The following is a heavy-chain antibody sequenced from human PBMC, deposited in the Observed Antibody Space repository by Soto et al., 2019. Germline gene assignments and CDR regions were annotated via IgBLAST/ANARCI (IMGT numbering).Heavy chain of an antibody. V-gene: IGHV3-21*01. CDR3: ARGDYDYVWGSYRYYFDY. CDR1: GFTFSSYS. CDR2: ISSSSSYI. D-gene: IGHD3-16*02. J-gene: IGHJ4*02. Sequence: KSGGSLRLSCAASGFTFSSYSMNWVRQAPGKGLEWVSSISSSSSYIYYADSVKGRFTISRDNAKNSLYLQMNSLRAEDTAVYYCARGDYDYVWGSYRYYFDYWGQGTLVTVSS.